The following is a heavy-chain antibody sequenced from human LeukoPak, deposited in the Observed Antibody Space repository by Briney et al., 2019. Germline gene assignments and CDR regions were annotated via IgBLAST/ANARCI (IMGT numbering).Heavy chain of an antibody. CDR2: INPDSGGT. CDR3: AGELVTYFDY. V-gene: IGHV1-2*02. CDR1: GYTFTGYY. D-gene: IGHD2-8*02. Sequence: ASVKVSCKASGYTFTGYYMHWVRQAPGQGLEWIGWINPDSGGTVYAQSFQGRVTMTRDTSINTAYMELSRLRSDDTAIYYCAGELVTYFDYWGQGTLVTASS. J-gene: IGHJ4*02.